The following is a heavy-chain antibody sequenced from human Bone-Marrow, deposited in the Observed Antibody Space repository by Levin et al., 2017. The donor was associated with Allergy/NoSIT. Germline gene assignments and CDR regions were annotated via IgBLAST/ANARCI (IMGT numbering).Heavy chain of an antibody. CDR3: TRHRRRVGVGSLFFDY. V-gene: IGHV3-49*03. J-gene: IGHJ4*02. CDR2: IKRKADGGTT. D-gene: IGHD3-10*01. Sequence: GESLKISCTVSGFTFGDYGMSWFRQAPGKGLEWVGFIKRKADGGTTEYAASVKGRFTISGDDSKNSAYLQMNSLKTEDTAVYYCTRHRRRVGVGSLFFDYWGQGTQVTVSS. CDR1: GFTFGDYG.